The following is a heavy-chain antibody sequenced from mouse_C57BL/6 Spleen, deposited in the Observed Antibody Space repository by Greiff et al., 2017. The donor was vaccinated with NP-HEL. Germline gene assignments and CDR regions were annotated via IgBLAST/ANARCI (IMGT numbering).Heavy chain of an antibody. CDR1: GYTFTDYY. CDR2: IYPGSGNT. CDR3: ARGAGTEGFDY. J-gene: IGHJ2*01. D-gene: IGHD4-1*01. Sequence: VQLQQSGAELVRPGASVKLSCKASGYTFTDYYINWVKQRPGQGLEWIARIYPGSGNTYYNEKFKGKATLTAEKSSSTAYMQLSSLTSEDSAVYFCARGAGTEGFDYWGQGTTLTVSS. V-gene: IGHV1-76*01.